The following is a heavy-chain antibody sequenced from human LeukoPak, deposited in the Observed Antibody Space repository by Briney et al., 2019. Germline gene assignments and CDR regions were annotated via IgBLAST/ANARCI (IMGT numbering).Heavy chain of an antibody. Sequence: PGGSLRLSCAASGFTFDDYGMSWVRQAPGKGLEWVSGINWNGGSTGYADSVKGRFTISSDNAKNSLYLQMNSLRAEDTAVYYCARGGSSSSFFDYWGQGTLVTVSS. V-gene: IGHV3-20*04. J-gene: IGHJ4*02. D-gene: IGHD6-6*01. CDR2: INWNGGST. CDR1: GFTFDDYG. CDR3: ARGGSSSSFFDY.